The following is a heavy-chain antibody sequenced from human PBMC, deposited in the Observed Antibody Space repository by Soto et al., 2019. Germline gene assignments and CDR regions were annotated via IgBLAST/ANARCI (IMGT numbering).Heavy chain of an antibody. Sequence: SETLSLTCTVSGGSISSYYWSWIRQPPGKGLEWIGYIYYSGSTNYNPSLKSRVTISVDTSKNQFSLKLSSVTAADTAVYYCAREDYCSGGSCYPGGYYYYYMDVWGKGTTVTVSS. J-gene: IGHJ6*03. D-gene: IGHD2-15*01. CDR2: IYYSGST. CDR3: AREDYCSGGSCYPGGYYYYYMDV. V-gene: IGHV4-59*12. CDR1: GGSISSYY.